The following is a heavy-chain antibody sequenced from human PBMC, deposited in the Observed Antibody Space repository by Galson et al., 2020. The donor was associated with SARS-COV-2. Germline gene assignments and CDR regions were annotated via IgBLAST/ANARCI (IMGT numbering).Heavy chain of an antibody. D-gene: IGHD6-13*01. J-gene: IGHJ6*02. V-gene: IGHV1-2*02. CDR1: GYTFTGYY. Sequence: ASVKVSCKASGYTFTGYYMHWVRQAPGQGLEWMGWINPNSGGTNYAQKFQGRVTMTRDTSISTAYMELSRLRSDDTAVYYCARVLFLGAAAGTVLGTVYYGMDVWGQGTTVTVSS. CDR3: ARVLFLGAAAGTVLGTVYYGMDV. CDR2: INPNSGGT.